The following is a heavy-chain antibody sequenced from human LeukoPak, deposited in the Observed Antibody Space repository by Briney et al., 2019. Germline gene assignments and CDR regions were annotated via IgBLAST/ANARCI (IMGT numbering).Heavy chain of an antibody. V-gene: IGHV4-4*07. CDR2: IYTSEAT. Sequence: SETLSLTCTVSGGSISSYYWSWIRQPAGKGLEWIGRIYTSEATNYNPSLKSRVTMSVDTSKNQFSLKLSSVTAADTAVYYCARLSSEDCSGGSCWLTVGYYGMDVWGQGTTVTVSS. CDR3: ARLSSEDCSGGSCWLTVGYYGMDV. J-gene: IGHJ6*02. CDR1: GGSISSYY. D-gene: IGHD2-15*01.